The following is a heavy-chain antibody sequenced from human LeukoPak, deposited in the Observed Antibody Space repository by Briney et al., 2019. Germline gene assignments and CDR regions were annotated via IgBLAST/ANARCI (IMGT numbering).Heavy chain of an antibody. V-gene: IGHV3-30*03. J-gene: IGHJ3*02. CDR1: GFTFSSYG. CDR2: ISYDGSNK. Sequence: GGSLRLSCAASGFTFSSYGMHWVRQAPGKGLEWVAVISYDGSNKYYADSVKGRFTISRDNSKNTLYLQMNRLKTEDTAVYYCTTSPSGSSGRNAFDIWGHGTMVTVSS. CDR3: TTSPSGSSGRNAFDI. D-gene: IGHD3-22*01.